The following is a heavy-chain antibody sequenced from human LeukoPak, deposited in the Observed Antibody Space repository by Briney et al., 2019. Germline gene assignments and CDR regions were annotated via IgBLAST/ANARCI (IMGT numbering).Heavy chain of an antibody. CDR3: ARQSYSYALQTDAFDI. CDR1: GYTFTGYY. D-gene: IGHD5-18*01. V-gene: IGHV1-2*02. J-gene: IGHJ3*02. Sequence: GASVKVSCKASGYTFTGYYMHWVRQAPGQGLEWMGWINPNSGGTNYAQKFQGRVTMTRDTSISTAYMELSRLRSDDTAVYYCARQSYSYALQTDAFDIWGQGTMVTVSS. CDR2: INPNSGGT.